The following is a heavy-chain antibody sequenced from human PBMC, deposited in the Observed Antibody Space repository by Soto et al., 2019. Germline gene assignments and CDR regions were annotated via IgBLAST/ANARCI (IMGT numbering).Heavy chain of an antibody. D-gene: IGHD2-21*01. V-gene: IGHV4-39*01. CDR1: GGSISSSRYY. CDR2: VYYSGDT. Sequence: SETLSLTCSVSGGSISSSRYYWAWIRQPPGKGLEWIGTVYYSGDTYYNPSLKSRDTLSADTSKNQFSLTLNSVTAADTALYYCARLSVVVPRYGLDVWGQGTTVTVSS. J-gene: IGHJ6*02. CDR3: ARLSVVVPRYGLDV.